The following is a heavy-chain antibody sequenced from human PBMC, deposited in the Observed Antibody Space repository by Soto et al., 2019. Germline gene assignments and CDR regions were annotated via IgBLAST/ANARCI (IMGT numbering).Heavy chain of an antibody. J-gene: IGHJ5*02. Sequence: SETLSLTCAVYGVSFSGYYWSWIRQPPGKGLEWIGEINHSGSTNYNPSLKSRVTISVDTSKNQFSLKPSSVTAADTAVYYCGRKFLTGTWFAPWGQGTLVTVSS. V-gene: IGHV4-34*01. CDR2: INHSGST. CDR1: GVSFSGYY. CDR3: GRKFLTGTWFAP. D-gene: IGHD3-9*01.